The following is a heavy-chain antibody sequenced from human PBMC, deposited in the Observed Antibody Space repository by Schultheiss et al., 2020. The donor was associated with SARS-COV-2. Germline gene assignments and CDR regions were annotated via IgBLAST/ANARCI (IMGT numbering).Heavy chain of an antibody. J-gene: IGHJ5*02. V-gene: IGHV3-30*04. CDR1: GFTFSSYA. CDR2: ISYDGSNK. Sequence: GGSLRLSCAASGFTFSSYAMHWVRQAPGKGLEWVAVISYDGSNKYYADSVKGRFTISRDNSKNTLYLQMNSLRAEDTAVYYCAKEKGDSPNPGWFDPWGQGTLVTVSS. D-gene: IGHD2-21*02. CDR3: AKEKGDSPNPGWFDP.